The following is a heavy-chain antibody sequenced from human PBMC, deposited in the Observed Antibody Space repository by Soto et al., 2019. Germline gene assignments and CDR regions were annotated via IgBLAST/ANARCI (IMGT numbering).Heavy chain of an antibody. D-gene: IGHD3-3*01. CDR2: ISGSDGKT. J-gene: IGHJ4*02. CDR3: AKWSYLDY. CDR1: GFSFASFA. Sequence: GGSPRLSCTTSGFSFASFAMTWVRQAPGKGLEWVATISGSDGKTYYADSVKGRFSISRDTSRNTLYLQMNSLRADDTAIYYCAKWSYLDYWGQGTRVTVYS. V-gene: IGHV3-23*01.